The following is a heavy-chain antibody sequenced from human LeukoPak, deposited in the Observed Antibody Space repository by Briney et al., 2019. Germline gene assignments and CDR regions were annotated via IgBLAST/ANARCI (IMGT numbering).Heavy chain of an antibody. D-gene: IGHD1-26*01. CDR3: ARAGSGSPSTFDY. J-gene: IGHJ4*02. V-gene: IGHV3-21*01. CDR1: GFTFSSYA. Sequence: PGGSLRLSCAASGFTFSSYAMSWVRQAPGKGLEWVSSISSSSSYIYYADSVKGRFTISRDNAKNSLYLQMNSLRAEDTAVYYCARAGSGSPSTFDYWGQGTLVTVSS. CDR2: ISSSSSYI.